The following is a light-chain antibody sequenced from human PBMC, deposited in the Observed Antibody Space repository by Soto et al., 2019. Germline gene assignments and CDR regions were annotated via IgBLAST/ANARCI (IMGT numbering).Light chain of an antibody. Sequence: DIQMTQSPSSLSASVGDRVTITCRASQSISSYLNWYQQKPGKAPKLLIYAASSLQGGVPSRFSGSGSGTDFTLTISSLQPEDFATYYCQQSYSTLGTFGQGTKVEIK. V-gene: IGKV1-39*01. CDR1: QSISSY. CDR2: AAS. CDR3: QQSYSTLGT. J-gene: IGKJ1*01.